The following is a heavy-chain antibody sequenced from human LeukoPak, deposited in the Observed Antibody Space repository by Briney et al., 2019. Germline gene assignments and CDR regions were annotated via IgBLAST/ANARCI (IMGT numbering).Heavy chain of an antibody. CDR2: ISYDGSNK. J-gene: IGHJ4*02. V-gene: IGHV3-30*03. CDR3: ARDREDYYFDY. Sequence: GRSLRLSCAASGFTFSSYGMHWVRQAPGKGLEWVAVISYDGSNKYYADSVKGRFTISRDNSKNTLYLQMNSLRAEDTAVYYCARDREDYYFDYWGQGTLVTVSS. CDR1: GFTFSSYG.